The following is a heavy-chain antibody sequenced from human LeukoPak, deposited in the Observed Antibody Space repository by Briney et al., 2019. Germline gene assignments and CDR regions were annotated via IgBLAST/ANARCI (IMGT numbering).Heavy chain of an antibody. V-gene: IGHV4-39*07. CDR2: MYYSGST. CDR1: GGSISSSSYY. CDR3: ARGPPFDY. J-gene: IGHJ4*02. Sequence: AETLSLTCTVSGGSISSSSYYWGLIRQPPGKGLEWIGSMYYSGSTYYNPSLKSRVTISVDTSKNQFSLKLSSVTAADTAVYYCARGPPFDYWGQGTLVTVSS.